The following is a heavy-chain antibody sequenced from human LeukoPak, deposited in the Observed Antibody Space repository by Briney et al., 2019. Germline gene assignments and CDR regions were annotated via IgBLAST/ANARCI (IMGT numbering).Heavy chain of an antibody. CDR3: VRRGDASSGWGDHDF. J-gene: IGHJ4*02. Sequence: ETLSLTCSVSGVYFSSSGCYWGWVRQPPGKGLEWVSTIGGSGDKTFYADSVKGRFTISRDNSKNMVHLQMNSLTGEDTALYYCVRRGDASSGWGDHDFWGQGALVTVSS. D-gene: IGHD6-19*01. CDR2: IGGSGDKT. CDR1: GVYFSSSGCY. V-gene: IGHV3-23*01.